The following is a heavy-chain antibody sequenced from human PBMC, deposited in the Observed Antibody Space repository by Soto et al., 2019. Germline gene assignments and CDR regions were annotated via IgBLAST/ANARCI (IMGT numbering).Heavy chain of an antibody. V-gene: IGHV3-23*01. D-gene: IGHD5-18*01. CDR1: GFTFSSYA. J-gene: IGHJ5*02. Sequence: EVQLLESGGGLVQPGGSLRLSCAASGFTFSSYAMSWVRQAPGKGLEWVSAVSGSGGSTYYADSVKGRFTIPRDNSKNKLYLQMDSLRAEDTAVYYCAIDPAMVPNCFGPWGQGTLVTVSS. CDR3: AIDPAMVPNCFGP. CDR2: VSGSGGST.